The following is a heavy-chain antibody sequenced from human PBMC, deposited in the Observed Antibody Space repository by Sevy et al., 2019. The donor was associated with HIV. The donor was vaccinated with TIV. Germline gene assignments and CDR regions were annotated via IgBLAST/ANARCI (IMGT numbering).Heavy chain of an antibody. Sequence: GESLKISCKGSGYSFTSYWIGWVRQMPGKGLEWMGIIYPGDSDTRYSPSFQGQVTISADKSISTAYLQWSSLKASDTAMYYCASGGTIFGFRGGIDYWGQGTLVTVSS. CDR2: IYPGDSDT. V-gene: IGHV5-51*01. J-gene: IGHJ4*02. CDR1: GYSFTSYW. CDR3: ASGGTIFGFRGGIDY. D-gene: IGHD3-3*01.